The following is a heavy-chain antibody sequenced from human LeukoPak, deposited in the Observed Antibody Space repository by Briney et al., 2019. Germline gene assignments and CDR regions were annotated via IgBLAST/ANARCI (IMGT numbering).Heavy chain of an antibody. CDR3: ARCSGGSYYHSDDY. CDR2: ISTSSSYI. V-gene: IGHV3-21*01. CDR1: GFTFSTYS. J-gene: IGHJ4*02. D-gene: IGHD2-15*01. Sequence: GGSLRLSCAASGFTFSTYSMHWVRQAPGKGLEWVSSISTSSSYIFYADSVKGRFTISRDNAKNSLYLQMNSLRAEDTAVYYCARCSGGSYYHSDDYWGQGTLVTVSS.